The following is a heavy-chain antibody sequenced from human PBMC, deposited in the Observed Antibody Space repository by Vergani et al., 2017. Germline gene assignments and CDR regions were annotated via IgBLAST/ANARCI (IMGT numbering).Heavy chain of an antibody. V-gene: IGHV4-59*12. D-gene: IGHD3-22*01. Sequence: QVQLQESGPGLVKPSETLSLTCTVSGGSISSYYWSWIRQPPGKGLEWIGYIYYSGSTNYNPSLKSRVTISVDTSKNQFSLKLSSVTAADTAVYYCAREGRGSGYYSGGYWGQGTLVTVSS. CDR3: AREGRGSGYYSGGY. J-gene: IGHJ4*02. CDR2: IYYSGST. CDR1: GGSISSYY.